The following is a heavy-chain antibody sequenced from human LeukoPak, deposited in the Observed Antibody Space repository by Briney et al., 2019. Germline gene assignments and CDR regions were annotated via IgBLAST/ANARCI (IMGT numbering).Heavy chain of an antibody. Sequence: GASVKVSCKASGYTFTGYYMHWVRQAAGQGLEWMGWIIPNSGGTNYAQKFQGWVTMTRDTSISTAYMELSRLRSDDTAVYYCARDRSSSSWYSPECFQHWGQGTLVTVSS. J-gene: IGHJ1*01. CDR3: ARDRSSSSWYSPECFQH. D-gene: IGHD6-13*01. CDR1: GYTFTGYY. V-gene: IGHV1-2*04. CDR2: IIPNSGGT.